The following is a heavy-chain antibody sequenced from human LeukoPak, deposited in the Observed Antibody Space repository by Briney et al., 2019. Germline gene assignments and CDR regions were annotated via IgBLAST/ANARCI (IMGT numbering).Heavy chain of an antibody. CDR3: AREFSSGYNY. Sequence: SETLSLTCTVSGGSISSSSYYWGWIRQPPGKGLEWIGSIYYSGSTYYNPSLKSRVTISVDTSKNQFSLKLSSVTAADTAVYYCAREFSSGYNYWGQGTLVTVSS. CDR2: IYYSGST. J-gene: IGHJ4*02. CDR1: GGSISSSSYY. D-gene: IGHD3-22*01. V-gene: IGHV4-39*07.